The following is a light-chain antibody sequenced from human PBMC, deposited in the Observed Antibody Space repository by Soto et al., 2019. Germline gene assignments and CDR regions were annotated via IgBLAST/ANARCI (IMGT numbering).Light chain of an antibody. CDR3: QQYNDWPLT. Sequence: EMVMTQSPATLSVSPGERATLSCRASQSVSSNLAWYQQKPGQAPRLLIYGASTRATGIPARFSCSGSGTEFALTISSLQSEDFAVYYCQQYNDWPLTFGQGTKVEIK. V-gene: IGKV3-15*01. J-gene: IGKJ1*01. CDR1: QSVSSN. CDR2: GAS.